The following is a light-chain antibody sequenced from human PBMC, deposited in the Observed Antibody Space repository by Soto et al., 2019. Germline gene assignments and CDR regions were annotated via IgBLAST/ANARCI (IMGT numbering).Light chain of an antibody. CDR1: RSNIGSHY. V-gene: IGLV1-47*01. Sequence: QAVVTQPPSASGAPGQWVTISCSGSRSNIGSHYISWYQHLPGTAPKLLIYKDSQRPSGVPDRCSGSKSGTSASLAIGGLRSEDEGSYYCATWDDSLGRRVLFGGGTQLTVL. J-gene: IGLJ3*02. CDR2: KDS. CDR3: ATWDDSLGRRVL.